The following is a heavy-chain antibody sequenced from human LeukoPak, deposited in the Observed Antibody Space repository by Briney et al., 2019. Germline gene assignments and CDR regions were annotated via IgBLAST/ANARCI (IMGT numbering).Heavy chain of an antibody. Sequence: SETLSLTYTVSGVSISSGGYYWSWIRQHPGKGLEWIGYIYYSGSTYYNPSLKSRVTISVDTSKNQFSLKLSSVTAADTAVYYCARAPMAITTSAFPDAFDFWGQGTMVTVSS. CDR3: ARAPMAITTSAFPDAFDF. V-gene: IGHV4-31*03. D-gene: IGHD5-12*01. CDR1: GVSISSGGYY. J-gene: IGHJ3*01. CDR2: IYYSGST.